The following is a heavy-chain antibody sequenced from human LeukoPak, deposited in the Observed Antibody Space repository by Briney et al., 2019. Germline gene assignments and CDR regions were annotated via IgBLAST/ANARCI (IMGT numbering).Heavy chain of an antibody. CDR2: VSAYADNT. J-gene: IGHJ4*02. D-gene: IGHD2-15*01. CDR1: GYTFTNYG. CDR3: ARDCIGCHGFDH. V-gene: IGHV1-18*01. Sequence: ASVKVSCKASGYTFTNYGISWVRQAPGQGLEWMGWVSAYADNTNYVQKVQGRVTMTTDTSTSTAYMELRSLRSDDTAVYYCARDCIGCHGFDHWGQGTLVTASS.